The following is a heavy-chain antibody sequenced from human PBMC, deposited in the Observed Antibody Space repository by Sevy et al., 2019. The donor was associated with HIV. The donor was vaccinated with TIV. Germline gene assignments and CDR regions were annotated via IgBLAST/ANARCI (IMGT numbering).Heavy chain of an antibody. CDR2: INHSGST. Sequence: SETLSLTCAVYGGSFSGYYWSWIRQPPGKGLEWIGEINHSGSTNYNPSLKSRVTISVDTSKNQFSLKLSSVTAADTAVYYCAGVGNDIVVVPAAPPIYYYYYGMDVWGQGTTVTVSS. D-gene: IGHD2-2*01. V-gene: IGHV4-34*01. CDR1: GGSFSGYY. J-gene: IGHJ6*02. CDR3: AGVGNDIVVVPAAPPIYYYYYGMDV.